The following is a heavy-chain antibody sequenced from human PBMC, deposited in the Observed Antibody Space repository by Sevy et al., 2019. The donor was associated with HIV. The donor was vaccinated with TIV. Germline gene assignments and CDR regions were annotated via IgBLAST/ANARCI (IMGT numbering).Heavy chain of an antibody. CDR2: LSYDGGTQ. V-gene: IGHV3-30*04. CDR1: GFSVSSHA. J-gene: IGHJ4*02. CDR3: TRDAGYSVGWYPSNY. D-gene: IGHD6-19*01. Sequence: GGSLRLSCAASGFSVSSHAMHWVRQAPGKGLEWVSLLSYDGGTQYYADSVKGRFSISRDNSKNILYLQMNRLRPADTALYYCTRDAGYSVGWYPSNYWGQGTLVTVSS.